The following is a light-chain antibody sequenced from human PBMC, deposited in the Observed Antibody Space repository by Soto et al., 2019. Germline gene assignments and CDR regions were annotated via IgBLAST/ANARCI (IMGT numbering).Light chain of an antibody. CDR3: QHSGISRWT. V-gene: IGKV3-20*01. Sequence: EIVLTQSPGTLSLSPGERATLSCRASQSISSNYLAWYQQKPGQAPRLLIYAAYSRATDIPDRFSGSGSGTDFTRTISRLEPEDFAVYYCQHSGISRWTFGQGNKVEIK. J-gene: IGKJ1*01. CDR1: QSISSNY. CDR2: AAY.